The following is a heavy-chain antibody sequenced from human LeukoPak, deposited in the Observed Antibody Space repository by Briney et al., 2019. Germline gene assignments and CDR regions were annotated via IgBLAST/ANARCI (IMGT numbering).Heavy chain of an antibody. V-gene: IGHV1-2*02. Sequence: GASVKVSCKPSGYTFTGYYMHWVRQAPGQGLEWMGWINTDSGGTNYAQKFQGRVTMTRDTSVSTAYMELSSLRSDDTAVYYCARDLRGDYIYFDYWGQGTLVTVSS. CDR2: INTDSGGT. J-gene: IGHJ4*02. D-gene: IGHD4-17*01. CDR3: ARDLRGDYIYFDY. CDR1: GYTFTGYY.